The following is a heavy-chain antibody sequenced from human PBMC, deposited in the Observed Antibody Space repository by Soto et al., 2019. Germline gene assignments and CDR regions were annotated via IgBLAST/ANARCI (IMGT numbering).Heavy chain of an antibody. D-gene: IGHD2-8*02. V-gene: IGHV3-33*01. CDR3: ARDLHYWSLLIDH. CDR1: GFSLSRYG. J-gene: IGHJ4*02. Sequence: QPGGALRVSCTASGFSLSRYGLHWVRQAPGKGLEWVAGLWSNGIKTSYTDSVKGRFTISRDTSKNMLYLQMSSLGAEDTALYYCARDLHYWSLLIDHRGQGALVTVSS. CDR2: LWSNGIKT.